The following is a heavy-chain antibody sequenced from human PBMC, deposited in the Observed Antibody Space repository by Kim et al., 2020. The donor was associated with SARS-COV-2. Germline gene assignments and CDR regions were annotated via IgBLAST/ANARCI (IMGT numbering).Heavy chain of an antibody. CDR3: ARGNDSYLYYYGMDV. CDR1: GGSFSGYY. J-gene: IGHJ6*02. D-gene: IGHD3-22*01. CDR2: INHSGST. Sequence: SETLSLTCAVYGGSFSGYYWSWIRQPPGKGLEWIGEINHSGSTNYNPSLKSRVTISVDTSKNQFSLKLSSVTAADTAVYYCARGNDSYLYYYGMDVWGQGTTVTVSS. V-gene: IGHV4-34*01.